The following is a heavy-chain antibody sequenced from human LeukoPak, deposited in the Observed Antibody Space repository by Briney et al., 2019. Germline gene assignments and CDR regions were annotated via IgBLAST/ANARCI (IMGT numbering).Heavy chain of an antibody. CDR1: GFTFSGSA. CDR3: TRHKTTGYYDY. V-gene: IGHV3-73*01. J-gene: IGHJ4*02. D-gene: IGHD3-9*01. Sequence: GGSLRLSCAASGFTFSGSAMHWVRQASGKGLEWVGRIRSKANSYATAYAASVEGRFTISRDDSKDTAYLQMNSLKTEDTAVYYCTRHKTTGYYDYWGQGTLVTVSS. CDR2: IRSKANSYAT.